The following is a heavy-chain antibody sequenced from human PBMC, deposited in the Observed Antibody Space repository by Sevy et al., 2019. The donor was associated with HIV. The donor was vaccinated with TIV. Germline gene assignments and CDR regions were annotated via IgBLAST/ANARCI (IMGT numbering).Heavy chain of an antibody. CDR1: EFTFSSYW. V-gene: IGHV3-7*01. CDR2: IKQDGSEK. Sequence: GGSLRLSCAASEFTFSSYWMSWVRQAPGKGLEWVANIKQDGSEKYYVDSVKGRFTISRDNAKNSLYLQMNSLRAEDTAVYYCVREGVGGYSYSLDCWGQGTLVTVSS. CDR3: VREGVGGYSYSLDC. D-gene: IGHD5-18*01. J-gene: IGHJ4*02.